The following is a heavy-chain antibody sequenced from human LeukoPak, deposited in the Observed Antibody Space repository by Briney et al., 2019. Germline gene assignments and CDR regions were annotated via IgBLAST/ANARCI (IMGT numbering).Heavy chain of an antibody. V-gene: IGHV3-23*01. J-gene: IGHJ4*02. CDR1: GFTFSSSA. CDR3: AKDRRYSSS. D-gene: IGHD6-13*01. CDR2: ISDSGGST. Sequence: GGFLRLSCAASGFTFSSSAMSWVRQAPGKGLEWVSSISDSGGSTYYADSVKGRFTISRDNSKNTLDLQMHSLRAEDTAVYYCAKDRRYSSSWGQGTLVTVSS.